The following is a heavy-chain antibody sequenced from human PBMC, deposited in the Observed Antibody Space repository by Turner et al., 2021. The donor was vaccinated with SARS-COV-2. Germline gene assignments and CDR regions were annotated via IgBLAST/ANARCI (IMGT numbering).Heavy chain of an antibody. CDR2: ISSVGNNQ. CDR3: ARDRITVAGDLDH. V-gene: IGHV3-30-3*01. D-gene: IGHD6-19*01. Sequence: QVLLVTSGGGLVQPGRYLRLSCAASGFTFSNYAMHWVRQAPGTGLGRVAVISSVGNNQNYSDSVKGRFTVSRDDSKNSLYLQINSLRAEDTGVYYCARDRITVAGDLDHWGQGTLVTVSS. J-gene: IGHJ4*02. CDR1: GFTFSNYA.